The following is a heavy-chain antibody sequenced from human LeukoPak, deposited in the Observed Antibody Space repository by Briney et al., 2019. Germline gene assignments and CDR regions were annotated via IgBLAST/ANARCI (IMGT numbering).Heavy chain of an antibody. CDR1: GFTFSSYA. V-gene: IGHV3-21*01. D-gene: IGHD3-10*01. J-gene: IGHJ4*02. CDR2: ISGGGDKT. CDR3: ARDREFGVLTGYFDY. Sequence: GGSLRLSCAASGFTFSSYAMHWVRQAPGKGPEWVSAISGGGDKTYYADSVKGRFTISRDNAKNSLYLQMNSLRAEDTAVYYCARDREFGVLTGYFDYWGQGTLVTVSS.